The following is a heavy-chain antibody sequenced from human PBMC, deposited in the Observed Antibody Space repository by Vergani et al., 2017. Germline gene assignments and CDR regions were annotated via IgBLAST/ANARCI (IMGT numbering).Heavy chain of an antibody. CDR3: VRDQVTMLRGSDALDI. CDR2: IRSKAYGQAT. V-gene: IGHV3-49*04. J-gene: IGHJ3*02. CDR1: GFTFIMHA. D-gene: IGHD3-10*01. Sequence: EVQLLESGGGLVQPGGSLRLSCAASGFTFIMHAMSWVRQAPGKGLEWVGGIRSKAYGQATIYAASVKGRFTISRDDSKSIAYLQMNNLQTEDTAMYYCVRDQVTMLRGSDALDIWGQGTMVTVSS.